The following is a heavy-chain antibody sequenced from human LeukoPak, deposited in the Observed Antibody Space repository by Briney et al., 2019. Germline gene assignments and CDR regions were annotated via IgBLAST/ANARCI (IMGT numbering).Heavy chain of an antibody. CDR2: IYHSGST. Sequence: SETLSLTCAVSGGSVSSGSYSWSWIQQPPGKGLEWIGYIYHSGSTTYNPSLKSRVTMSLDRSKNQVSLKLSSVTAADTAVYYCAGDYGASYRFDYWGQGTLVTVFS. CDR3: AGDYGASYRFDY. D-gene: IGHD3-16*01. CDR1: GGSVSSGSYS. J-gene: IGHJ4*02. V-gene: IGHV4-30-2*01.